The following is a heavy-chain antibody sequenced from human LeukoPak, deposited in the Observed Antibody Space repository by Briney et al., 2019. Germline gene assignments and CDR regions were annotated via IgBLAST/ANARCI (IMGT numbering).Heavy chain of an antibody. CDR1: GCSFTTYW. V-gene: IGHV5-10-1*01. J-gene: IGHJ4*02. CDR2: IDPSDSYT. D-gene: IGHD6-13*01. Sequence: GESLMISCKGSGCSFTTYWIIWLRQVAGKGLQGMGRIDPSDSYTNYSPSVQGHVTISTDKSINTAYLQWSSLKASDTANYYCARFDSSSSWYSSYWGQGTLVSVST. CDR3: ARFDSSSSWYSSY.